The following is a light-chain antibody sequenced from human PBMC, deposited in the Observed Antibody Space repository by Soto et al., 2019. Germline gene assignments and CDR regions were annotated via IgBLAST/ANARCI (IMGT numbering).Light chain of an antibody. CDR3: KQYSTDLLT. CDR2: KAS. V-gene: IGKV1-5*03. J-gene: IGKJ2*01. Sequence: DIQMTQSPSTLSAFVGDRVTITCRASQTSSRWLAWYQQKPWKAPTRLIYKASSLESGVPSRLSGSGSGTQVTLSISSLQPDDSATYYCKQYSTDLLTFGQGTKLEI. CDR1: QTSSRW.